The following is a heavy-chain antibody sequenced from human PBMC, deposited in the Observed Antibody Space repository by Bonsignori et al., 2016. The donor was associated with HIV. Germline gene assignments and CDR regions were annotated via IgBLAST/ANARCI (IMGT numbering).Heavy chain of an antibody. J-gene: IGHJ5*02. CDR1: GFAFSGFY. CDR2: ISSTSSFT. D-gene: IGHD6-13*01. Sequence: QAQLVESGGALVKPGGSLRLSCEASGFAFSGFYMNWVRQTPEKGLEWLSYISSTSSFTNYADSVRGRFTISRDNAKNSLYLQMSSLRADDTAVYYCARSRSRWINPNWFDPWGQGTL. CDR3: ARSRSRWINPNWFDP. V-gene: IGHV3-11*06.